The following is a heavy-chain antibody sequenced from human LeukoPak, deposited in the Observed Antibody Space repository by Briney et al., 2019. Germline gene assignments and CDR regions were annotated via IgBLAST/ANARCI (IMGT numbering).Heavy chain of an antibody. Sequence: PGGSLRLSCAASGFTFSSYWMSWVRQAPGKGLEWVANIKQDGSEKYYVDSVKGRFTISRDNARNSLYLQMNSLRAEDTALYYCARDSPNYYYFYMDVWGKGTTVTVSS. V-gene: IGHV3-7*01. J-gene: IGHJ6*03. CDR2: IKQDGSEK. CDR3: ARDSPNYYYFYMDV. CDR1: GFTFSSYW.